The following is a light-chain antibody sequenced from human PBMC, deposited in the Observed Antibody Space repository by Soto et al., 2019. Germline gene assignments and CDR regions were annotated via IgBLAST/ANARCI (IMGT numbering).Light chain of an antibody. CDR1: QSISSSE. J-gene: IGKJ4*01. CDR2: SSS. V-gene: IGKV3-20*01. CDR3: QHYGSSSPLP. Sequence: EIGLTQSPGTLSLSPGERATLSCSASQSISSSELAWYQQKPDQAPRLLVYSSSSMATGIPDRFSGSGSGTDFTLTISRLEPEEFAVYYCQHYGSSSPLPFGGGTKVEIK.